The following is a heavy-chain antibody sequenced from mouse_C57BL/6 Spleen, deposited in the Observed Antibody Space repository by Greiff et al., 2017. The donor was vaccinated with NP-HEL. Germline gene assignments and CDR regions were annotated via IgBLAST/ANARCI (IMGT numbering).Heavy chain of an antibody. Sequence: QVQLQQPGAELVMPGASVKLSCKASGYTFTSYWMHWVKQRPGQGLEWIGEIDPSDSYTNYNQKFKGKSTLTVDKSSSTAYMQLSSLTSEDSAVDYCARYGSSPFADWGPGTMVTVSA. CDR1: GYTFTSYW. D-gene: IGHD1-1*01. CDR2: IDPSDSYT. CDR3: ARYGSSPFAD. V-gene: IGHV1-69*01. J-gene: IGHJ3*01.